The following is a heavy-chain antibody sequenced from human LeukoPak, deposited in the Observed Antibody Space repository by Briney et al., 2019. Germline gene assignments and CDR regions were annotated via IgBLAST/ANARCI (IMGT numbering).Heavy chain of an antibody. CDR2: INPNTFDT. CDR3: ARGEYDLLGDS. D-gene: IGHD3-10*01. CDR1: GYTFTDYY. Sequence: ASVKVSCKASGYTFTDYYIHWVRQAPGQGLEWMGWINPNTFDTKYAQKFQGSVTMTRDTSIATAYMELRRLTSDDTAVYYCARGEYDLLGDSWGQGTLVTVSS. J-gene: IGHJ5*01. V-gene: IGHV1-2*04.